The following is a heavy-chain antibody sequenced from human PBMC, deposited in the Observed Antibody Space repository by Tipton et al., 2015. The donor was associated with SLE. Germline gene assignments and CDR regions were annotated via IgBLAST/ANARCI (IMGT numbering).Heavy chain of an antibody. CDR1: GFTFSSYW. CDR3: ARAGLVVVNDPSAFDI. J-gene: IGHJ3*02. V-gene: IGHV3-74*02. D-gene: IGHD3-22*01. CDR2: INSDGSST. Sequence: QLVQSGAEVKKPGGSLRLSCAASGFTFSSYWMHWVRQAPGKGLVWVSRINSDGSSTSYADSVKGRFTISRDNAKNTLYLQMNSLRAEDTAVYYCARAGLVVVNDPSAFDIWGQGTMVTVSS.